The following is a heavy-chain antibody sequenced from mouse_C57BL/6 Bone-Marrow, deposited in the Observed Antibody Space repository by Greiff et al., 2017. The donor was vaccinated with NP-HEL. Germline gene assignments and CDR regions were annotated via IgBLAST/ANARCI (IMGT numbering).Heavy chain of an antibody. D-gene: IGHD1-1*01. Sequence: QVQLKQSGAELARPGASVKLSCKASGYTFTSYGISWVKQRTGQGLEWIGEIYPRSGNTYYNEKFKGKATLTADKSSSTAYMELRSLTSEDSAVYFCAREVGITTVVAGDYWGQGTTLTVSS. CDR1: GYTFTSYG. J-gene: IGHJ2*01. CDR3: AREVGITTVVAGDY. V-gene: IGHV1-81*01. CDR2: IYPRSGNT.